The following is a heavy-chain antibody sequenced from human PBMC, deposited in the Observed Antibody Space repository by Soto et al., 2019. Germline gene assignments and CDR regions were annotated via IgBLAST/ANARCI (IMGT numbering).Heavy chain of an antibody. CDR1: GYSISSGYY. D-gene: IGHD2-2*01. J-gene: IGHJ6*02. V-gene: IGHV4-38-2*01. CDR2: IYHSGST. Sequence: SETLSLTCAVSGYSISSGYYWGWIRQPPGKGLEWIGSIYHSGSTYYNPSLKSRVTISVDTSKNQFSLKLSSVTAADTAVYYCAKSHGGAAAIYYYYYGMDVWGQGTTVT. CDR3: AKSHGGAAAIYYYYYGMDV.